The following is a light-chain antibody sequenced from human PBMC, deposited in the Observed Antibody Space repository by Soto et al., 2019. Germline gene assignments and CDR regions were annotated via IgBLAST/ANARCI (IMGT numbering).Light chain of an antibody. CDR2: DAS. J-gene: IGKJ1*01. CDR3: QQRSNWPRT. V-gene: IGKV3-11*01. Sequence: EIVLTQSPATLSLSPGERATLSCRASQSVSSYLGWYQQKPGQAPRLLIYDASNRATGIPARFSGSGSGTDLILTISSLEPEDFAVYYCQQRSNWPRTFGQGTKVDIK. CDR1: QSVSSY.